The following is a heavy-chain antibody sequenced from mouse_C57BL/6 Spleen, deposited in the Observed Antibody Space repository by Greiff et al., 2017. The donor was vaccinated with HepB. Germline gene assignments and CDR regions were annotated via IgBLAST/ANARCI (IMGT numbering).Heavy chain of an antibody. CDR1: GYTFTSYW. D-gene: IGHD2-5*01. Sequence: QVQLQQSGAELVKPGASVKLSCKASGYTFTSYWMHWVKQRPGQGLEWIGMIHPNSGSTNYNEKFKSKATLTVDKSSSTAYMQLSSLTSEDSAVYYGARKDYSNYVFDYWGQGTTLTVSS. CDR3: ARKDYSNYVFDY. J-gene: IGHJ2*01. V-gene: IGHV1-64*01. CDR2: IHPNSGST.